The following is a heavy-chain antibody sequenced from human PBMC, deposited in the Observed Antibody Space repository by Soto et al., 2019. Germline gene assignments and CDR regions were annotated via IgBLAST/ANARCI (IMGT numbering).Heavy chain of an antibody. V-gene: IGHV1-18*04. D-gene: IGHD6-13*01. Sequence: QVQLEQSGGEVKKPGASVKVSCKASGYTYNFYGITWVRQAPGQGLEWIGWISSYNGTTRYARKLQGRVTITTDTSTTTAYMELRSLRSDDTAVYYCARASAGLSPGFNWFDPWGQGTLVTVSS. CDR3: ARASAGLSPGFNWFDP. J-gene: IGHJ5*02. CDR2: ISSYNGTT. CDR1: GYTYNFYG.